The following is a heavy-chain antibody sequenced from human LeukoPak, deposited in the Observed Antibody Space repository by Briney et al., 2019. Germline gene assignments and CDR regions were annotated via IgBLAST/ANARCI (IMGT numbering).Heavy chain of an antibody. Sequence: RGSLRLSCAASGVTFSSYAMHWGRQAPGKGLEYVSAISSNGGSTYYANSVKGRFTISRDNSKNTLYLQRGSLRAEDMAVYYCARAPSTYYDFWSGLTYFDYWGQGTLVTVSS. CDR1: GVTFSSYA. CDR3: ARAPSTYYDFWSGLTYFDY. D-gene: IGHD3-3*01. J-gene: IGHJ4*02. CDR2: ISSNGGST. V-gene: IGHV3-64*01.